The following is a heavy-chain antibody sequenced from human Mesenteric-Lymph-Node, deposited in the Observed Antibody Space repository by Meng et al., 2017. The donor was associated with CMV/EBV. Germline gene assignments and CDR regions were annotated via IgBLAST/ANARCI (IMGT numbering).Heavy chain of an antibody. V-gene: IGHV4-34*01. CDR1: GGSFSGYY. CDR3: ARHQRWLKSEGGFNY. J-gene: IGHJ4*02. D-gene: IGHD4-23*01. Sequence: QQCGAGLLKPSETLSLPRAVYGGSFSGYYWSRIRQPPGKGLEWIGEINHSGSTNYNPSLKSRVTISVDTSKNQFSLKLSSVTAADTAVYYCARHQRWLKSEGGFNYWGQGTLVTVSS. CDR2: INHSGST.